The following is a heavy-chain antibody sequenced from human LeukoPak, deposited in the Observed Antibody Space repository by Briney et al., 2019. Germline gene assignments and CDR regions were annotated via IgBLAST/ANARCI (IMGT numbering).Heavy chain of an antibody. CDR1: GFTFSSYA. J-gene: IGHJ6*03. CDR2: ISGSGGST. D-gene: IGHD5-18*01. CDR3: ARVNSYGYSYYYYYYMDV. Sequence: GGSLRLSCAASGFTFSSYAMSWVRQAPGKGLEWVSAISGSGGSTYYADSVKGRFTISRDNSKNTLYLQMNSLRAEDTAVYYCARVNSYGYSYYYYYYMDVWGKGTTVTVSS. V-gene: IGHV3-23*01.